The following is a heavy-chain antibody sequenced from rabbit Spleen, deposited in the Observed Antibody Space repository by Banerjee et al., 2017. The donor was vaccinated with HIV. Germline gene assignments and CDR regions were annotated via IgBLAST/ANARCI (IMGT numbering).Heavy chain of an antibody. Sequence: HLKESGGGLVQPGGSLKLSCTASGFTLSSYYMNWVRQAPGMGLEWIGYIDPFFGNTYFAGRVNGRFTISSDNAQNTVFLQLNSLTVADTATYVCARDPAYSSGSGSAIPYLWGPGTLVTVS. V-gene: IGHV1S7*01. D-gene: IGHD1-1*01. CDR3: ARDPAYSSGSGSAIPYL. J-gene: IGHJ4*01. CDR2: IDPFFGNT. CDR1: GFTLSSYY.